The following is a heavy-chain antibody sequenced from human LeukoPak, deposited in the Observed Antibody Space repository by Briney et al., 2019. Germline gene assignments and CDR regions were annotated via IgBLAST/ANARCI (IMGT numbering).Heavy chain of an antibody. CDR2: ISWNSGSI. CDR3: AKGGRIAAAAIDY. J-gene: IGHJ4*02. D-gene: IGHD6-13*01. Sequence: GGSLRLSCAASGFTFDDYAMHWVRQAPGKGLEWVSGISWNSGSIGYADSVKGRFTISRDNAKNSLYLQMNSQRAEDMALYYCAKGGRIAAAAIDYWGQGTLVTVSS. CDR1: GFTFDDYA. V-gene: IGHV3-9*03.